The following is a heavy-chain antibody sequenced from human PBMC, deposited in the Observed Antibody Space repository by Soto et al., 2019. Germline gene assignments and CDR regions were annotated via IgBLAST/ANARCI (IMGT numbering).Heavy chain of an antibody. Sequence: QVQLVHSGAEVKKPGSSVKVSCKASGGTFSSYTISWVRQAPGQGLEWMGRIIPILGIANYAQKFQGRVTITADKSTSSAYMELSSLRSEDTAVYYCARATGEVVPAAMFHDAFDIWGQGTMVTVSS. D-gene: IGHD2-2*01. CDR3: ARATGEVVPAAMFHDAFDI. J-gene: IGHJ3*02. V-gene: IGHV1-69*02. CDR2: IIPILGIA. CDR1: GGTFSSYT.